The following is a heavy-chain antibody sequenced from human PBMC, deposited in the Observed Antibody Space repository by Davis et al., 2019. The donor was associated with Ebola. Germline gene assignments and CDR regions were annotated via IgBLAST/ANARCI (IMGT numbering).Heavy chain of an antibody. D-gene: IGHD3-22*01. J-gene: IGHJ6*02. V-gene: IGHV4-59*01. Sequence: MPSETLSLTCTVSGGSISSYYWSWIRQPPGKGLEWMGYIYYSGSTSYNPSLKSRVNISVDTSKNQFSLKLSSVTAADTAVYYCARVADYYDSRGYYYYYYYYGMDVWGQGTTVTVSS. CDR3: ARVADYYDSRGYYYYYYYYGMDV. CDR2: IYYSGST. CDR1: GGSISSYY.